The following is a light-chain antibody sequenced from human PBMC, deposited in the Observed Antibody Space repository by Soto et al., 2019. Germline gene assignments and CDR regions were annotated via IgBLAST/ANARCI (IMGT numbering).Light chain of an antibody. Sequence: QSALTQPASVSGSPGQSITISCTGASSDVGDYNYVSWYQHHPGKAPKLVIYDVSSRPSGVSGRFSGSKSGNTASLTISGLQAEDEADYYCSSYAPSSTPEWVFGGGTKLTVL. CDR3: SSYAPSSTPEWV. CDR1: SSDVGDYNY. CDR2: DVS. J-gene: IGLJ3*02. V-gene: IGLV2-14*03.